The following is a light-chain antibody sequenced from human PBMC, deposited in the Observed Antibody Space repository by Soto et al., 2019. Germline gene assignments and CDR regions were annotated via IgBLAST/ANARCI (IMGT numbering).Light chain of an antibody. CDR2: GAS. V-gene: IGKV3D-15*01. CDR1: QNINSN. CDR3: QQYNDWTPLT. Sequence: EILMTQSPLTLSVSPGEGATLSCRASQNINSNLAWYQRRPGQAPRVLIYGASSRASGIPDRFSGSGSGTDFTLTINRLEPDDFAVYYCQQYNDWTPLTFGGGTRVESK. J-gene: IGKJ4*01.